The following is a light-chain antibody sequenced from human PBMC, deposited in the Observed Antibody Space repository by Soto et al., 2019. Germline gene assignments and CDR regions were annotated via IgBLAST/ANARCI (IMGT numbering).Light chain of an antibody. V-gene: IGKV1-39*01. CDR3: QQTYTTPRT. CDR1: QSISSF. Sequence: EIQMTQSPSSLSESVGDRVTITCRASQSISSFLNWYQQKPGEAPKLLIYAATSLHSGVPSRFSGSGSATDFTLTISSLQPEDFATYYCQQTYTTPRTFGQGTTVEI. CDR2: AAT. J-gene: IGKJ1*01.